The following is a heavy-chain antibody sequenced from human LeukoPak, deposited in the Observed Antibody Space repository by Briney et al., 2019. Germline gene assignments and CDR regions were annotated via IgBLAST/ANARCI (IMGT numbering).Heavy chain of an antibody. J-gene: IGHJ4*02. CDR3: AKLGCSSTRCYINY. V-gene: IGHV3-30*18. Sequence: GGSLRLSCAASGFSFSTSGMRWVREAPGKGLEWVAVISFDGSDQYYADSVKGRFTVSRDNSKNTLYLQMNSLRAEDTAVYYCAKLGCSSTRCYINYWGQGTLVTVSS. CDR2: ISFDGSDQ. CDR1: GFSFSTSG. D-gene: IGHD2-2*01.